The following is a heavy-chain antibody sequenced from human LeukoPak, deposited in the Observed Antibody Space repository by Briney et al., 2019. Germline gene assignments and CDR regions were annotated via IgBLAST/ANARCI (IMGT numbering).Heavy chain of an antibody. CDR2: ISYDGSNK. CDR3: ARDSGATSWFDP. Sequence: PGGSLRLSCAASGFTFSSYAMHWVRQAPGKGLEWVAVISYDGSNKYYADSVKGRLTISRDNSKNTLYLQMNSLRAEDTAVYYCARDSGATSWFDPWGQGTLVTVSS. D-gene: IGHD1-26*01. CDR1: GFTFSSYA. J-gene: IGHJ5*02. V-gene: IGHV3-30-3*01.